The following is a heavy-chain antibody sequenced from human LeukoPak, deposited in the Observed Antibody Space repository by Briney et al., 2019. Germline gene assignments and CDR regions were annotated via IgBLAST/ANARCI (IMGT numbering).Heavy chain of an antibody. CDR1: GFTFSSYS. CDR3: AKDSSSGWYYFDY. CDR2: ISSSSSSI. D-gene: IGHD6-19*01. J-gene: IGHJ4*02. Sequence: QPGGSLRLSCAASGFTFSSYSMNWVRQAPGKGLEWVSYISSSSSSIYYADSVKGRFTISRDNAKNSLYLQMNSLRAEDTALYYCAKDSSSGWYYFDYWGQGTLVTVSS. V-gene: IGHV3-48*04.